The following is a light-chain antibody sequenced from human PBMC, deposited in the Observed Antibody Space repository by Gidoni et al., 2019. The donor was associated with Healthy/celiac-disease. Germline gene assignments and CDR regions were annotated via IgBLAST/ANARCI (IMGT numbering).Light chain of an antibody. Sequence: IVFTHSPGTLSLSPGERATLSCRASQSVSSSYLAWYQQKPGQAPRLLIDGASSRATGIPDRFSGSGSGTDFTLTISRLEPEDFEVYYCQQDGSSPWTFGQGTKVEIK. V-gene: IGKV3-20*01. CDR2: GAS. CDR3: QQDGSSPWT. CDR1: QSVSSSY. J-gene: IGKJ1*01.